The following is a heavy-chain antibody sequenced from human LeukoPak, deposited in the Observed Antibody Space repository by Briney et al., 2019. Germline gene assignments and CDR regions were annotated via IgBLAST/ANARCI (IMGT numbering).Heavy chain of an antibody. Sequence: GGSLRLSCAASGFTFSNYAMSWVRQAPGKGLEWVSAISGSGGGTYYADSVKGRFTISRDNSKNTLYLQMNSLRAEDTAVYYCAKGYYYDSSGYYPFDCWGQGTLVTVSS. CDR1: GFTFSNYA. CDR3: AKGYYYDSSGYYPFDC. CDR2: ISGSGGGT. D-gene: IGHD3-22*01. J-gene: IGHJ4*02. V-gene: IGHV3-23*01.